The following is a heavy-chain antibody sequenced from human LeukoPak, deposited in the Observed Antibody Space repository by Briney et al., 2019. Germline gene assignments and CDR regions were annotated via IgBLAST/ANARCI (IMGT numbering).Heavy chain of an antibody. Sequence: PGGSLRLSCAASGFTFSSYAMSWVRQAPGKGLEWASAISGSGGSTYYADSVKGRFTISRDNSKNTLYLQMNSLRAEDTAVYYCAKTGYSSSWLDAFDIWGQGTMVTVSS. CDR1: GFTFSSYA. J-gene: IGHJ3*02. V-gene: IGHV3-23*01. CDR3: AKTGYSSSWLDAFDI. D-gene: IGHD6-13*01. CDR2: ISGSGGST.